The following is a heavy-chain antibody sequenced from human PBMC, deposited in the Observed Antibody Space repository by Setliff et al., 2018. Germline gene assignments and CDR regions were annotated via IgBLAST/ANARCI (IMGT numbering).Heavy chain of an antibody. J-gene: IGHJ3*02. CDR2: INHRGST. CDR1: GDSFSDYY. Sequence: SETLSLTCAVYGDSFSDYYWSWIRQPPGKGLEWIEEINHRGSTNYSPSLRSRVTMSVDTSKKQWSLKLSTVTAADTAVYYCARRWNFGPYGSGVHDGFDMWGLGTMVTV. CDR3: ARRWNFGPYGSGVHDGFDM. V-gene: IGHV4-34*01. D-gene: IGHD3-10*01.